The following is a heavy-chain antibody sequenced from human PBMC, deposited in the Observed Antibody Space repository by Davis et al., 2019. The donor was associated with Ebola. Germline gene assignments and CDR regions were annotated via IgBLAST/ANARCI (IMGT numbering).Heavy chain of an antibody. D-gene: IGHD5-24*01. Sequence: GGSLRLSCAASGFTFTTSAMNWVRQAPGRGLEWVSGISGSGTSTYYADSVKGRFTISKDNSKNTLYLQMNSLRAEDTAVYYCAKDRAGRDGYWEFNYRGQGTLVTVSS. CDR3: AKDRAGRDGYWEFNY. J-gene: IGHJ4*02. CDR1: GFTFTTSA. CDR2: ISGSGTST. V-gene: IGHV3-23*01.